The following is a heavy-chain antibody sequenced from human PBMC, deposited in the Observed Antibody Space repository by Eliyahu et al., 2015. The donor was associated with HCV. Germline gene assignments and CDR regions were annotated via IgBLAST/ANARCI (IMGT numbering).Heavy chain of an antibody. V-gene: IGHV3-23*01. Sequence: VQWGGSLXLSCAAXGFXFSSYAMSXGRQAPGKGLEWVXAISGSGGSTYYADSVKGRFTISRDNSKNTLYLQMNSLRAEDTXVYYCAKDVAPGTPGAAAGSDYWGQGTLVTVSS. CDR3: AKDVAPGTPGAAAGSDY. CDR2: ISGSGGST. J-gene: IGHJ4*02. D-gene: IGHD6-13*01. CDR1: GFXFSSYA.